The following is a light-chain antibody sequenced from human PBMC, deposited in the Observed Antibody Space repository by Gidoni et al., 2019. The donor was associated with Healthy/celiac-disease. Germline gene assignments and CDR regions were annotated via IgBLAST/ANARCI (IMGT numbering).Light chain of an antibody. CDR2: GNS. CDR1: SSNIGAGYD. CDR3: QSYDSSLSGSDVV. V-gene: IGLV1-40*01. J-gene: IGLJ2*01. Sequence: QSVLTQPPSVSGAPGQRVTISCTGSSSNIGAGYDVHWYHQLPVTAPKLLIYGNSNRPSGVPDRFSGSKSGTSASLAITGLQAEDEADYYCQSYDSSLSGSDVVFGGGTKLTVL.